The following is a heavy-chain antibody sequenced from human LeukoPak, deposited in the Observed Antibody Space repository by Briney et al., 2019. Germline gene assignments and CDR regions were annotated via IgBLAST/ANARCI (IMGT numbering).Heavy chain of an antibody. J-gene: IGHJ4*02. CDR1: GFTFSYAW. CDR3: TTDDYYFGSGSYCPLGSF. Sequence: PGGSLRLSCAASGFTFSYAWMSWVRQAPGKGLEWVGRIKTKTDGGPIDYTAPVKGRFTISRDDSKNMLYLQMNSLKIEDTALYYCTTDDYYFGSGSYCPLGSFWGQGTLVTVSS. V-gene: IGHV3-15*01. CDR2: IKTKTDGGPI. D-gene: IGHD3-10*01.